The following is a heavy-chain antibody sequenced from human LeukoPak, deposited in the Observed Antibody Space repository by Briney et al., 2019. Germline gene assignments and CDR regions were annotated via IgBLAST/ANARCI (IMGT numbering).Heavy chain of an antibody. J-gene: IGHJ5*02. Sequence: SETLSLTCAVYGGSFSGYYWSWIRQPPGKGLEWIGEINHSGSTNYNPSLKSRVTISVDTSKNQFSLKLSSVTAADTAVYYCARGPRGAAPFGPWGQGTLVTVSS. V-gene: IGHV4-34*01. CDR3: ARGPRGAAPFGP. D-gene: IGHD1-26*01. CDR2: INHSGST. CDR1: GGSFSGYY.